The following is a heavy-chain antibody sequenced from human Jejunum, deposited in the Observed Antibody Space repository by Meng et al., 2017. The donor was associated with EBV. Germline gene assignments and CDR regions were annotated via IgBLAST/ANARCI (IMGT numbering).Heavy chain of an antibody. CDR3: ARNWNF. Sequence: QVQLKESGPGLVKPSETLSLTCTVSGGSVSSGTYYWTWIRQPPGKGLEWIGYIYNSGNTNYNPSLKSRVTISLDTSKNQFSLKLSSVTAADTAMYYCARNWNFWGQGTLVTVSS. CDR1: GGSVSSGTYY. J-gene: IGHJ4*02. V-gene: IGHV4-61*01. CDR2: IYNSGNT. D-gene: IGHD1-1*01.